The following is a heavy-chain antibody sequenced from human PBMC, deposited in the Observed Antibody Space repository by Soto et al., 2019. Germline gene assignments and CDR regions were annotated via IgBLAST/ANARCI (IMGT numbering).Heavy chain of an antibody. J-gene: IGHJ4*02. CDR2: ISWNSGSI. Sequence: PGGSLRLSCAASGFTFDDYAMHWVRQAPGKGLEWVSGISWNSGSIGYADSVKGRFTISRDNAKNSLYLQMNSLRAEDTALYYCAKVSIPYSSGWYYYYFDYWGQGTLVTVSS. V-gene: IGHV3-9*01. CDR3: AKVSIPYSSGWYYYYFDY. D-gene: IGHD6-19*01. CDR1: GFTFDDYA.